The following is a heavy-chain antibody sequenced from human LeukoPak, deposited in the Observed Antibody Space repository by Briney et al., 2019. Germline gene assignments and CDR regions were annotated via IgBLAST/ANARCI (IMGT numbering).Heavy chain of an antibody. CDR1: GGSISSYY. D-gene: IGHD5-18*01. CDR2: IYYTGST. Sequence: SETLSLTCTVSGGSISSYYWSWIRQPPGKGLEWIGYIYYTGSTNYNPSLRSRVTISVDTSKNQFSLKLSSVTAADTAVYYCARHEGYSYFDYWGQGTLVTVSS. V-gene: IGHV4-59*08. J-gene: IGHJ4*02. CDR3: ARHEGYSYFDY.